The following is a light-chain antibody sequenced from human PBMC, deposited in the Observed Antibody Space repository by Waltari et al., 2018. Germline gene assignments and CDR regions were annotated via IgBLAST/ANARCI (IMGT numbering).Light chain of an antibody. CDR2: EAS. CDR1: QRISSW. Sequence: DIQMTQSPSTLSASVGDRVPITCRASQRISSWLAWYQQRPGKAPKLLIYEASTLESGVPSRFTGDGSGTEFTLTISSLQPDDFATYYCQQYSGYPWTFGQGTKVEIK. J-gene: IGKJ1*01. CDR3: QQYSGYPWT. V-gene: IGKV1-5*03.